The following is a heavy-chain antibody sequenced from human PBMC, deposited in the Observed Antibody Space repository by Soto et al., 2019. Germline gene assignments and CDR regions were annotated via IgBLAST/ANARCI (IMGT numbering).Heavy chain of an antibody. D-gene: IGHD5-18*01. J-gene: IGHJ3*01. CDR2: VYDSGIT. V-gene: IGHV4-30-4*01. CDR3: LRNLVNGYSGNV. Sequence: QVQLQESGPGLLKPSQTLSLACSVSGAIVTSGENYWSWVRQAPGKGLEWIGYVYDSGITHYTPPPRSRVTRSPDRPHTEFCLTLSALKAAETAVDFCLRNLVNGYSGNVWAHGTMVTFSS. CDR1: GAIVTSGENY.